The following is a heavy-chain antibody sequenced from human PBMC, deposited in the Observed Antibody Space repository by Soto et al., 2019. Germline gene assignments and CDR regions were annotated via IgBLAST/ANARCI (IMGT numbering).Heavy chain of an antibody. J-gene: IGHJ4*02. Sequence: EVQLLASGGGLAQPGGSLRHSCAATGFTFRSYAMSWVRQAPGKGLEWVSGIGGSGGDTYYADSVKGRFTVSRDNAENRMYLRLNSLRVKDTDIYYCARMSLRGRADYWGEG. D-gene: IGHD3-16*01. CDR3: ARMSLRGRADY. V-gene: IGHV3-23*01. CDR2: IGGSGGDT. CDR1: GFTFRSYA.